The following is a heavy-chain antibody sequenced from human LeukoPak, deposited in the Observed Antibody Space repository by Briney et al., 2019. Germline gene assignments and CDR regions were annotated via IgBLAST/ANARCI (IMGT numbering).Heavy chain of an antibody. Sequence: SVKVSCKASGGTFSSYVISWVRQAPGQGLEWMGGITPIFGTAKYAQKVQGRVTMSTDESTSTAYMELSSLRSEDTAVYYCAREGGITVFGVAQPGGAFDIWGQGTMVTVSS. D-gene: IGHD3-3*01. CDR2: ITPIFGTA. J-gene: IGHJ3*02. CDR3: AREGGITVFGVAQPGGAFDI. CDR1: GGTFSSYV. V-gene: IGHV1-69*05.